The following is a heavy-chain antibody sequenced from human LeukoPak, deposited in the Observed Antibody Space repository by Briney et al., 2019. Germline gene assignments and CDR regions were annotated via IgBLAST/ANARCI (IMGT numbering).Heavy chain of an antibody. CDR3: AREALDGDLDY. CDR1: GFTFSSYE. Sequence: PGGSLRLSCAASGFTFSSYEMNWVRQAPGRGLEWVANIKQDGSEKYYVDSVKGRFTISRDNAKNSLYLQMNSLGAEDTAVYYCAREALDGDLDYWGQGTLVTVSS. D-gene: IGHD1-1*01. V-gene: IGHV3-7*01. CDR2: IKQDGSEK. J-gene: IGHJ4*02.